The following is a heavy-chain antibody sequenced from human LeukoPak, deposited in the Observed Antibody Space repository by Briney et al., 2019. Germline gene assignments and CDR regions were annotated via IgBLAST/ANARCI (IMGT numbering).Heavy chain of an antibody. CDR1: GYSFISYW. J-gene: IGHJ4*02. CDR3: ARQDSSSWCNAY. CDR2: IYPGDSDT. Sequence: PGESLKISCKGSGYSFISYWIAWVRQMPGKGLEWMGIIYPGDSDTRYSPSFQGQVTISADKSISTAYLQWSSLKAADTAIYYCARQDSSSWCNAYWGQGTLVTVSS. D-gene: IGHD6-13*01. V-gene: IGHV5-51*01.